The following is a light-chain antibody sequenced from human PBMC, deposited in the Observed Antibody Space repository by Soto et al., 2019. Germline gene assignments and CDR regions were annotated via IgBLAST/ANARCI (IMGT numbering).Light chain of an antibody. J-gene: IGLJ3*02. Sequence: QPVLTQPPSASGTPGQRVTISCSGSSSNIGDSYGYWFQQLPGTAPKLLIYRNNQRPSGVPDRFSGSKSGTSASLAISGLRPEDEADYYCATWDDSLRGWVFGGGTKVTVL. CDR3: ATWDDSLRGWV. CDR2: RNN. V-gene: IGLV1-47*01. CDR1: SSNIGDSY.